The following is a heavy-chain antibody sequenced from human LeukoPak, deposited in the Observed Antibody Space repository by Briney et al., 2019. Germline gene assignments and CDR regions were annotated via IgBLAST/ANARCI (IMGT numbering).Heavy chain of an antibody. Sequence: SQTLSLTCTVSGGSISSGSYYWSWIRQPAGKGLEWIGRIYTSGSTNYNPSLKSRVTISLDTSKTHFSLKLSSVTAADTAVYYCVRDNTAMVRIWGRGTMVTVSS. CDR3: VRDNTAMVRI. CDR2: IYTSGST. V-gene: IGHV4-61*02. J-gene: IGHJ3*02. D-gene: IGHD5-18*01. CDR1: GGSISSGSYY.